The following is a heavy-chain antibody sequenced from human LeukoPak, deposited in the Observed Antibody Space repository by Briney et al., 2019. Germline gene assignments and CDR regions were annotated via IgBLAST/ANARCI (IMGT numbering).Heavy chain of an antibody. Sequence: PGGSLRLSCAASGFTVSNNHMSWVRQAPGKGLEWVSAISSSGGSTYYADSVKGRFTISRDNSKNTVYLQMSSLRAEDTAVYYCAKDRDGYNQLNWFDPWGQGTLVTVSS. V-gene: IGHV3-23*01. J-gene: IGHJ5*02. D-gene: IGHD5-24*01. CDR2: ISSSGGST. CDR3: AKDRDGYNQLNWFDP. CDR1: GFTVSNNH.